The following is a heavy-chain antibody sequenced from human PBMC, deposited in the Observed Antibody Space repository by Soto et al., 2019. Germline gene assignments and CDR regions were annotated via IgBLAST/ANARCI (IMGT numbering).Heavy chain of an antibody. CDR2: LYYGRSA. CDR3: ALRSMAVVPEY. CDR1: GDSISSYY. D-gene: IGHD3-22*01. J-gene: IGHJ4*02. Sequence: QVQLQESGPGLVKPSETLSLTCAVSGDSISSYYCMWIRQPPGKGLESIGYLYYGRSANYNPSLTSRVTLSVDTSTNQCSLTLTSMTAADAAVYYCALRSMAVVPEYWGQGTLVTVSS. V-gene: IGHV4-59*01.